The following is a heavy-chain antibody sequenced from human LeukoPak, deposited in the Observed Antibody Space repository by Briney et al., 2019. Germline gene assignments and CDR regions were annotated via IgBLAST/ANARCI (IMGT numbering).Heavy chain of an antibody. CDR2: IIPIFGTA. CDR1: GGTFSSYA. D-gene: IGHD6-13*01. CDR3: ASFKGIAAAGTLTNYYYYMDV. V-gene: IGHV1-69*05. Sequence: SVKVCCKASGGTFSSYAISWVRQAPGQGLEWMGGIIPIFGTANYAQKFQGRATITTDESTSTAYMELSGLRSEDTAVYYCASFKGIAAAGTLTNYYYYMDVWGKGTTVTVSS. J-gene: IGHJ6*03.